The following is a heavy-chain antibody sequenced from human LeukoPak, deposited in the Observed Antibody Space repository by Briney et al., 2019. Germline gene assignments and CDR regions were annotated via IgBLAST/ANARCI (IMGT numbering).Heavy chain of an antibody. CDR3: ARDGGPGSGWSDFDY. J-gene: IGHJ4*02. CDR2: ISYDGSNK. Sequence: PGGSLRLSRAASGFTFSSYAMHWVRQAPGKGLEWVAVISYDGSNKYYADSVKGRFTISRDNSKNTLYLQMNSLRAEDTAVYYCARDGGPGSGWSDFDYWGQGTLVTVSS. CDR1: GFTFSSYA. V-gene: IGHV3-30-3*01. D-gene: IGHD6-19*01.